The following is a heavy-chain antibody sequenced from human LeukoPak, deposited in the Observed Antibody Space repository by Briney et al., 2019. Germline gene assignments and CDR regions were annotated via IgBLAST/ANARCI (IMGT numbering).Heavy chain of an antibody. Sequence: GGSLRLSCAASGFTFSSYSMKWVRQAPGKGLEWVSSITTSSVYIYYADSVKGRFTISRDNAKNSLYLQMNSLRAEDTAVYYCARASYGSGSYPGVPDYWGQGTLVTVSS. J-gene: IGHJ4*02. CDR3: ARASYGSGSYPGVPDY. CDR1: GFTFSSYS. CDR2: ITTSSVYI. D-gene: IGHD3-10*01. V-gene: IGHV3-21*01.